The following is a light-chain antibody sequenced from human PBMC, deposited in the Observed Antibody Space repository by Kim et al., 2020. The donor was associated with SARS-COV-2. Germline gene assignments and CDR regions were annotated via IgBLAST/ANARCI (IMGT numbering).Light chain of an antibody. CDR1: SSDVGSHNL. Sequence: GQSITLSCTGTSSDVGSHNLVSWYQQHPGKPPKLMISEVTKRPSGVSNRFSGSKSGNTASLTITGLQAEDEADYYCCSYTGSRTWVFGGGTQLTVL. CDR3: CSYTGSRTWV. CDR2: EVT. J-gene: IGLJ3*02. V-gene: IGLV2-23*02.